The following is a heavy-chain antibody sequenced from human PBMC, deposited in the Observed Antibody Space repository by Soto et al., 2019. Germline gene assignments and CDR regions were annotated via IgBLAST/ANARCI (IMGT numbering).Heavy chain of an antibody. Sequence: ASVKVSCKASGYTFTSYYIHWVRQAPGQGLEWMAIVNPTGGSTNYAQKFQGRITVTFDTSTSTVSMELNSLRYEDTAVYYCARHLAAGDSWGQGTLVTVSS. CDR2: VNPTGGST. CDR1: GYTFTSYY. V-gene: IGHV1-46*03. CDR3: ARHLAAGDS. D-gene: IGHD6-25*01. J-gene: IGHJ4*02.